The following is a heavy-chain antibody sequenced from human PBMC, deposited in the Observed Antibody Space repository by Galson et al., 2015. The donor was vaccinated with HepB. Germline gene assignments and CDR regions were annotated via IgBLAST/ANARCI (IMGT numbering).Heavy chain of an antibody. V-gene: IGHV3-49*04. CDR1: GFTFGDYA. Sequence: SLRLSCAASGFTFGDYAMSWVRQAPGKGLEWVGFIRSKAYGGTTEYAASVKGRFTISRDDSKSIAYLQMNSLKTEDTAVYYCTTGRGLYYYDSSGGELGDYWGQGTLVTVSS. D-gene: IGHD3-22*01. J-gene: IGHJ4*02. CDR3: TTGRGLYYYDSSGGELGDY. CDR2: IRSKAYGGTT.